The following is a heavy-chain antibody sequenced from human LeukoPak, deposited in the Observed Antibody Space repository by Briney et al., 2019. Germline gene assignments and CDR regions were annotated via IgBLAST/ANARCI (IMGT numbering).Heavy chain of an antibody. D-gene: IGHD3-10*01. Sequence: PGGSLRLSCAASGFTFTNAWMSWVRQAPGKGLEWVGRIKSKGDGETTDHAAPVKGRFTMSRDDSKATLFLQMHSLETEDTAMYYCTTDLGLTMIRGVIVFWGQGTLVTVSP. CDR3: TTDLGLTMIRGVIVF. V-gene: IGHV3-15*01. CDR1: GFTFTNAW. CDR2: IKSKGDGETT. J-gene: IGHJ4*02.